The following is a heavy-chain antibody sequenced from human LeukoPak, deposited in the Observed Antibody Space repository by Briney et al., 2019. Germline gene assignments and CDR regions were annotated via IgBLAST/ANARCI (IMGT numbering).Heavy chain of an antibody. J-gene: IGHJ3*02. CDR1: GFTFSSYG. CDR3: ARANWGIGAFDI. CDR2: ISGRSGHT. D-gene: IGHD7-27*01. Sequence: GGSLRLSCAASGFTFSSYGMSWVRHVPGKGLEWVSAISGRSGHTYHADSVKGRFTISRDNAKNSLYLQMNSLRAEDTAVYYCARANWGIGAFDIWGQGTMVTVSS. V-gene: IGHV3-21*04.